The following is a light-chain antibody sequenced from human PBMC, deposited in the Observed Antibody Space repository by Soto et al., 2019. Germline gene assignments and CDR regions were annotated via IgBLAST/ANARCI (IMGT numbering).Light chain of an antibody. CDR2: EVT. CDR3: SSYSTGSTDAV. J-gene: IGLJ2*01. V-gene: IGLV2-14*02. Sequence: QSALTQPASMSGSPGQSITISCTGTSRDIGSYNLVSWYQQYPDKAPKLLIYEVTYRPSGISNRFSGSKSGNTASLTISGLQAEDEADYYCSSYSTGSTDAVFGGGTKVTVL. CDR1: SRDIGSYNL.